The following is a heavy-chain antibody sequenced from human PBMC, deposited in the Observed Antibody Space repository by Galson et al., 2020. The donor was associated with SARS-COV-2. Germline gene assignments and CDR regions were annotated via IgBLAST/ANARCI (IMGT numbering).Heavy chain of an antibody. CDR3: AKERRAKSVSPDEMDV. V-gene: IGHV3-48*04. CDR1: GFTLSTNS. CDR2: INSRDDTI. Sequence: GESLKISCVASGFTLSTNSMNWVRQAPGKGLEWVSFINSRDDTIYYADSVRGRFTMSIDNAKNSLHLQMDSLRAEDTAVYYCAKERRAKSVSPDEMDVWGEGTTVTVSS. D-gene: IGHD1-26*01. J-gene: IGHJ6*04.